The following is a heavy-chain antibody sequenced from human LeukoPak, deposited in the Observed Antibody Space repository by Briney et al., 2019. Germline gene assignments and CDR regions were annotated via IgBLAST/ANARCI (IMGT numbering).Heavy chain of an antibody. V-gene: IGHV1-2*02. CDR3: ARDSTGPYGD. CDR2: INPNSGGT. J-gene: IGHJ4*02. Sequence: ASVKVSCKASGYTFTGYYMNWVRQAPGQGLEWMGWINPNSGGTNYAQKFQGRVTMTRDTYISTAYMELSRLRSDDTAVYYCARDSTGPYGDWGQGTMVTVSS. CDR1: GYTFTGYY. D-gene: IGHD4-17*01.